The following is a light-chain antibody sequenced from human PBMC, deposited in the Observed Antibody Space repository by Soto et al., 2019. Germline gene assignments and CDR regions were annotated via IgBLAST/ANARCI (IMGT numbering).Light chain of an antibody. CDR3: QQRSNWPLT. J-gene: IGKJ4*01. CDR1: QSVSSY. Sequence: EIVLTQSPATLSLSPGERATLSCRASQSVSSYLAWYQQKPGQAPRLLIYDASNRATGIPARFSGSGSGTDLTLTISRLEPEDFAVYYCQQRSNWPLTFGGGTKV. V-gene: IGKV3-11*01. CDR2: DAS.